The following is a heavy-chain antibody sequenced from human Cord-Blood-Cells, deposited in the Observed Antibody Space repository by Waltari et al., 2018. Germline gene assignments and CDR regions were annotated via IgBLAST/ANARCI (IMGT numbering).Heavy chain of an antibody. CDR1: GYTFTSYA. D-gene: IGHD6-6*01. J-gene: IGHJ3*02. CDR2: SNAGNGNT. CDR3: ARMGSIAARPFAFDI. V-gene: IGHV1-3*01. Sequence: QVQLVQSGAEVKKPGASVTVSCKASGYTFTSYAMHWVRQAPGQRLEWMGWSNAGNGNTKYSQKFQGRVSMTRDTYASTAYMGLSSLRSEDTAVYYCARMGSIAARPFAFDIWGQGTMVTVSS.